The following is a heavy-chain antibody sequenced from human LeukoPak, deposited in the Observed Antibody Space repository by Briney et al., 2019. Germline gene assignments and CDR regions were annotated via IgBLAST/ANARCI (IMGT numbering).Heavy chain of an antibody. CDR3: ARDSGWFRFDH. V-gene: IGHV3-7*01. CDR2: IREDGSEK. D-gene: IGHD6-13*01. J-gene: IGHJ4*02. Sequence: GGSLRLSCAASGFTFSSSWMTWVRQAPGEGLEWVANIREDGSEKYYVDSVRGRFTISRDNAKNSLYLQMNSLRAEDTAMYYCARDSGWFRFDHCGQGTLVTVSS. CDR1: GFTFSSSW.